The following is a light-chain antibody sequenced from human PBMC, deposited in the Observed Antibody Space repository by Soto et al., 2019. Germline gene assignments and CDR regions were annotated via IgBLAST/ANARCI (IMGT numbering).Light chain of an antibody. V-gene: IGKV3-20*01. CDR3: HQYGYGADT. CDR2: GAS. J-gene: IGKJ2*01. Sequence: VVLTQSPGALYLSPGERATLSCRASQSGRSNYLDWYQQQPGQAPRLLIFGASTRATGIPERVSGSRSGTDLTLTISRLEPEDSAVYVCHQYGYGADTFGQGTRLEIK. CDR1: QSGRSNY.